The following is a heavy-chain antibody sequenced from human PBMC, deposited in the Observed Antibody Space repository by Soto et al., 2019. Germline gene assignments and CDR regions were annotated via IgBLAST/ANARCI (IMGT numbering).Heavy chain of an antibody. J-gene: IGHJ4*02. V-gene: IGHV3-9*01. D-gene: IGHD3-22*01. CDR2: ISWNSGNI. CDR3: VRDMDVSGYARFDY. CDR1: GFTFDDYA. Sequence: EVQLVESGGGLVQPGRSLRLSCAASGFTFDDYAMHWVRQVPGKGLEWVSGISWNSGNIGYADSVKGRFTISRDNAENSLYLQINSLRVEDTALYYCVRDMDVSGYARFDYWGQGTLVNVSS.